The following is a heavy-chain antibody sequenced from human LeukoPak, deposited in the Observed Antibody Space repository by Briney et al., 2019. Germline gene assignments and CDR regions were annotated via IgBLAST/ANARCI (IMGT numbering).Heavy chain of an antibody. Sequence: PSETLSLTCTVSGGSISSYYWSWIRQPPGKGLEWIGYIYYSGSTNYNPSLKSRVTISVDTSKNQFSLKLSSVTAADTAVYYCARGGIRRPPQIWGQGTMVTVSS. V-gene: IGHV4-59*08. J-gene: IGHJ3*02. CDR1: GGSISSYY. CDR2: IYYSGST. CDR3: ARGGIRRPPQI.